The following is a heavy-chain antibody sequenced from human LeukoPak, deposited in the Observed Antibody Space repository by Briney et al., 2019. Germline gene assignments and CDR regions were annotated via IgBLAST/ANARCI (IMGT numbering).Heavy chain of an antibody. CDR3: ARHGGSLGYFDY. CDR2: VYDSGTT. J-gene: IGHJ4*02. Sequence: SETLSLTCSVSGGSISTYYWSWIRQTPGKGLEWIGYVYDSGTTNYKPSLKGRVTISSHTSKNQFSLNLRAVNAADTAIYYCARHGGSLGYFDYWGQGTLVTVSS. D-gene: IGHD4-23*01. V-gene: IGHV4-59*08. CDR1: GGSISTYY.